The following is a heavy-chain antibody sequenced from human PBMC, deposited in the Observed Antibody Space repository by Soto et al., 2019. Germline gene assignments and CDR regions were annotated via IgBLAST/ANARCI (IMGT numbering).Heavy chain of an antibody. CDR2: IYYSGST. V-gene: IGHV4-59*01. D-gene: IGHD3-3*01. J-gene: IGHJ6*02. CDR3: ARVVHDFWSGSLLVYYGMDV. Sequence: QVQLQESGPGLVKPSETLSLTCTVSGGSISSYYWSWIRQPPGKGLEWIGYIYYSGSTNYNPSLKGRVTILVDTAKNQFSLKLSSVTAADTAVYYCARVVHDFWSGSLLVYYGMDVWGQGTTVTVS. CDR1: GGSISSYY.